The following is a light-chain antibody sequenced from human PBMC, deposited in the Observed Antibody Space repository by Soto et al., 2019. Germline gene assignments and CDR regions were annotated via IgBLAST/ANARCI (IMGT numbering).Light chain of an antibody. V-gene: IGLV2-11*01. Sequence: ALTQPRSVSGSPGLSVTISCTGTSSDVVGYNYVSWYQHHTGKAPKLMIYDVDTRPSGVPVRFSGSTSGNTASLTISGLQAEDEADYYCCSNAGSYRFVFGTGTNVTVL. CDR3: CSNAGSYRFV. CDR1: SSDVVGYNY. CDR2: DVD. J-gene: IGLJ1*01.